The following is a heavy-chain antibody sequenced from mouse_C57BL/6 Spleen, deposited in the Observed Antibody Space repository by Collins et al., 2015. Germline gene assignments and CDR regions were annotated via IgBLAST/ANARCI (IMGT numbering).Heavy chain of an antibody. CDR2: TSSGSSTI. V-gene: IGHV5-17*02. D-gene: IGHD2-12*01. Sequence: DVQLVESGGGLVQPGGSRKLSCAASGSTFSSFGMHWVRQAPEKGLEWVAYTSSGSSTIYYADTGKGRFTISRDNPKNTLFLQMTSLRSEDTAMYYCASLYEGYWGQGTLVTVSA. CDR3: ASLYEGY. J-gene: IGHJ3*01. CDR1: GSTFSSFG.